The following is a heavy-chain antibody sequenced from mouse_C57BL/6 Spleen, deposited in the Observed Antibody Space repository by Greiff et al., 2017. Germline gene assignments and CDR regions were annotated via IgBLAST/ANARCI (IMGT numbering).Heavy chain of an antibody. D-gene: IGHD2-4*01. CDR3: ARFLYDYDACFAY. V-gene: IGHV1-82*01. CDR1: GYAFSSSW. CDR2: IYPGDGDT. Sequence: QVQLQQSGPELVKPGASVKISCKASGYAFSSSWMNWVKQRPGKGLEWIGRIYPGDGDTNYNGKFKGKATLTADKSSSTAYMQLSSLTSEDSAVYFCARFLYDYDACFAYWGQGTLVTVSA. J-gene: IGHJ3*01.